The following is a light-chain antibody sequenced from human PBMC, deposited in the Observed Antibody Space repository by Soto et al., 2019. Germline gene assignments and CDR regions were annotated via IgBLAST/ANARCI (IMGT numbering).Light chain of an antibody. CDR3: PPYTSWPPGT. J-gene: IGKJ2*01. Sequence: EIVLTQAPAVRSVSPGERATLSCRASQSISRSLAWYQQKPGQAPRLLISDASTRATGIPARFSGSGSGTEFTLTIRSLQSEDFALYYCPPYTSWPPGTFGQGTTGDIK. CDR1: QSISRS. CDR2: DAS. V-gene: IGKV3-15*01.